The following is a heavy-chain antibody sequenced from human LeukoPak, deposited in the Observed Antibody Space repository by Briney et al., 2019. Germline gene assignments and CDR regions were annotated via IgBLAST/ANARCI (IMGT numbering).Heavy chain of an antibody. Sequence: SETLSLTCTVSGGSISSYYWSWIRQPAGKGLEWIGRIYTSGSTNYNPSLKSRVTMSVDTSKNQFSLKLSSVTAADTAVYYCARDGEQQLMYYMDVWGKGTTVTVSS. J-gene: IGHJ6*03. D-gene: IGHD6-13*01. CDR2: IYTSGST. CDR3: ARDGEQQLMYYMDV. V-gene: IGHV4-4*07. CDR1: GGSISSYY.